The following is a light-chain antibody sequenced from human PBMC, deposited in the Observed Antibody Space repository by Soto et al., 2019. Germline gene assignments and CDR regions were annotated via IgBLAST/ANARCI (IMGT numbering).Light chain of an antibody. Sequence: QSVLAQPPSASGTPGQRVTISCSGSTSNIGSNTVSCYRQLPGTAPKVLMYGSDQRPSRVPDRFSGFTSGTSASLAISGLQSEDEADYYCAAWDESLKGWVFGGGTKLTVL. CDR3: AAWDESLKGWV. V-gene: IGLV1-44*01. CDR2: GSD. CDR1: TSNIGSNT. J-gene: IGLJ3*02.